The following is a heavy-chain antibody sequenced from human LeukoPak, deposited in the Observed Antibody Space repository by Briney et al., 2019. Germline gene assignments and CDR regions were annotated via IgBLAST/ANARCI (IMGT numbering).Heavy chain of an antibody. D-gene: IGHD3-10*01. CDR3: AREIGRGRISPFFDY. Sequence: GGSLRLSCAASGFTVSSNYMSWVRQTPGKGLEWVSVLYSDGSTNYADSVKGRFTISRDNSKNTLYLQMNSLRVEDTAVYYCAREIGRGRISPFFDYWGQGTLVTVSS. V-gene: IGHV3-66*01. CDR2: LYSDGST. CDR1: GFTVSSNY. J-gene: IGHJ4*02.